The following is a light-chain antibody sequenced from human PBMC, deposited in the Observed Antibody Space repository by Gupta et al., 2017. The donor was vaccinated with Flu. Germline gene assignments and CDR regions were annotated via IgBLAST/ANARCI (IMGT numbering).Light chain of an antibody. CDR3: QQTYSASWT. V-gene: IGKV1-39*01. Sequence: DIQMTQSPSSLSASVGDRVTIACRPSQSISIYLNWYQHKPGKAPNLLIYNASSLQSGVPSKFSGGGSGTDFALTISSLQPEDFATYYCQQTYSASWTFGQGTKVEIK. CDR1: QSISIY. CDR2: NAS. J-gene: IGKJ1*01.